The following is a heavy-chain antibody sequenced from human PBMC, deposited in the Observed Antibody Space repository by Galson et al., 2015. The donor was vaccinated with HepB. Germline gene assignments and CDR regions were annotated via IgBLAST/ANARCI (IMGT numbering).Heavy chain of an antibody. V-gene: IGHV3-30*04. CDR2: ISYDGSNK. D-gene: IGHD6-13*01. J-gene: IGHJ6*02. Sequence: SCAASGFTFSSYAMHWVRQAPGKGLEWVAVISYDGSNKYYADSVKGRFTISRDNSKNTLYLQMNSLRAEDTAVYYCARDYASSWYFNHYHGMDVWGQGTTVTVSS. CDR3: ARDYASSWYFNHYHGMDV. CDR1: GFTFSSYA.